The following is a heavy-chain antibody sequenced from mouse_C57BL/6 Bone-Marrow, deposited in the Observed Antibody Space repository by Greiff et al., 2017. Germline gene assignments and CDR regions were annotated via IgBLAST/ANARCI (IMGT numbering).Heavy chain of an antibody. V-gene: IGHV5-6*01. Sequence: EVMLVESGGDLVKPGGSLKLSCAASGFTFSSYGMSWVRQTPDKRLEWVATISSGGSYTYYPDSVKGRFTIYRDNAKNTLYLQMSSLKSEDTAMYYCARLYYGSSLAWFAYWGQGTLVTVSA. J-gene: IGHJ3*01. CDR2: ISSGGSYT. CDR1: GFTFSSYG. CDR3: ARLYYGSSLAWFAY. D-gene: IGHD1-1*01.